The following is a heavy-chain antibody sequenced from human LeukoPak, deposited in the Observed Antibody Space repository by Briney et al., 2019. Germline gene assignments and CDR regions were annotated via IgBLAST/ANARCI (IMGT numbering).Heavy chain of an antibody. J-gene: IGHJ6*02. Sequence: GWSLRLSCAASGFTFSDYYMRWIRQAPGKGLEWVSYINSSGSTIYYADSVKGRFSIYSDNAKNSVYLQMNSLQAEDTAVYYCARATESQGITIFGGVTDYDYYGMDVWGQGTTVTVSS. D-gene: IGHD3-3*01. CDR2: INSSGSTI. V-gene: IGHV3-11*01. CDR1: GFTFSDYY. CDR3: ARATESQGITIFGGVTDYDYYGMDV.